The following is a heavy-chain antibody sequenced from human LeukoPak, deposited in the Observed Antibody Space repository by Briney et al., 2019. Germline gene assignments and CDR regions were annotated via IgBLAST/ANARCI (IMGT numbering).Heavy chain of an antibody. CDR3: AREYSGSYHTDY. V-gene: IGHV4-34*01. D-gene: IGHD1-26*01. CDR1: GGSFSGYY. CDR2: INHSATT. Sequence: SETLSLTCAVYGGSFSGYYWRWIRQPTGKGVEWIGEINHSATTNYNPSPKSRLTISVDPSKTQSALKLSSVTAADPAVYYCAREYSGSYHTDYWGQGTLVTVSS. J-gene: IGHJ4*02.